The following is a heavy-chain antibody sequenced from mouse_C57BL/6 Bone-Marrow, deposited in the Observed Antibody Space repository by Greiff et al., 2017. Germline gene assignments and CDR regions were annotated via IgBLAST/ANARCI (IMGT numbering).Heavy chain of an antibody. D-gene: IGHD2-4*01. J-gene: IGHJ3*01. CDR3: ASMITTEN. V-gene: IGHV1-80*01. CDR1: GYAFSSSW. CDR2: IYPGDGDT. Sequence: QVQLQQSGAELVKPGASVKISCKASGYAFSSSWMNWVKQRPGKGLEWIGQIYPGDGDTNYNGKFKGKAPLTADKSSSTAYMQLSSLTSEESAVDFYASMITTENWGHGTLVTVSA.